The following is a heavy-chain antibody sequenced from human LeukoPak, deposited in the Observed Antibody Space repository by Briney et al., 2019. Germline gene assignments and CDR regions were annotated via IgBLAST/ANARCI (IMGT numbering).Heavy chain of an antibody. CDR3: ARESDIVVVPAAIEVPRALDP. V-gene: IGHV1-2*02. D-gene: IGHD2-2*01. Sequence: ASVKVSCKASAYTFTGYYMHWVRPAPGQGLEWMGWINPNSGGTNYAQKFQGRVTMTRDTPISTAYMELSRLRSDDTAVYYCARESDIVVVPAAIEVPRALDPWGQGTLVTVSS. J-gene: IGHJ5*02. CDR2: INPNSGGT. CDR1: AYTFTGYY.